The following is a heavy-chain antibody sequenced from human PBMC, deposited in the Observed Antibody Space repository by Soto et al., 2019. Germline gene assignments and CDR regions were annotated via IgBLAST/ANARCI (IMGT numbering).Heavy chain of an antibody. Sequence: GASVTVSCKASGYTFTTYGISWVRQAPGQGLEWMGWISPYNGTTKYAEKFQGEMTMTTDTATSTAYMDLRSLRSDDTAVYYCARDGERDTGLNFYYYLHGMDAWGQGTRVTVSS. J-gene: IGHJ6*02. CDR2: ISPYNGTT. CDR1: GYTFTTYG. D-gene: IGHD1-1*01. CDR3: ARDGERDTGLNFYYYLHGMDA. V-gene: IGHV1-18*04.